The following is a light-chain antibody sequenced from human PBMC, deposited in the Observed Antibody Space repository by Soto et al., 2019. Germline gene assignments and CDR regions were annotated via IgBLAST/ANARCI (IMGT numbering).Light chain of an antibody. CDR1: SSDVGAYNY. J-gene: IGLJ1*01. V-gene: IGLV2-14*01. CDR3: SSYRSSTTFV. CDR2: EVR. Sequence: QSALTQPASVSGSPGQSITISCTGTSSDVGAYNYVSWYQQYPGKAPKVIIFEVRKRPSGVSNRFSGSKSGDTASLTISGLQAEHEADYYYSSYRSSTTFVFGTGTKLTVL.